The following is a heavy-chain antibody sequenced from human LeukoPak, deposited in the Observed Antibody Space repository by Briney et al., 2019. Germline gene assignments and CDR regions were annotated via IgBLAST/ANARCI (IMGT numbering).Heavy chain of an antibody. CDR3: VGDFDY. V-gene: IGHV3-30*02. Sequence: PGGSLRLSCAASGFTFSTYDMDWVRQAPGKGLEWVAFIRSDGSNKHYADSVEGRFTLSRDNSKNTLYLQMNSLRAEDTALYYCVGDFDYWGQGTLVSVPS. J-gene: IGHJ4*02. CDR1: GFTFSTYD. CDR2: IRSDGSNK.